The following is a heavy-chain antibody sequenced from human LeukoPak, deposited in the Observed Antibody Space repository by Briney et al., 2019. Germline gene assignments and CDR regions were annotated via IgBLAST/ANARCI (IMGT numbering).Heavy chain of an antibody. CDR3: ARCKAVAGTINAFDF. CDR1: GYCFTSYW. D-gene: IGHD6-19*01. V-gene: IGHV5-51*01. Sequence: GESLKISCKGSGYCFTSYWIGWVRQMPGKDVEWMGIIYPGDSEARYSPSFRGQVTISADKSINTAYLQWSSLKASDTAMYYCARCKAVAGTINAFDFWGQGTMVTVSS. CDR2: IYPGDSEA. J-gene: IGHJ3*01.